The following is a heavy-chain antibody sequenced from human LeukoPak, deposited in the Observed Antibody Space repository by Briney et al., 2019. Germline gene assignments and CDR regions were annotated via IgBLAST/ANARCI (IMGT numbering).Heavy chain of an antibody. CDR3: VKVAQQQLVLRSDYFDY. CDR2: ISSNGGST. J-gene: IGHJ4*02. D-gene: IGHD6-13*01. V-gene: IGHV3-64D*09. CDR1: GFTFSSYA. Sequence: EPGGSLRLSCSASGFTFSSYAMHWVRRAPGKGLEYVSAISSNGGSTYYADSVKGRFTISRDNSKNTLYLQMSSLRAEDTAVYYCVKVAQQQLVLRSDYFDYWGQGTLVTVSS.